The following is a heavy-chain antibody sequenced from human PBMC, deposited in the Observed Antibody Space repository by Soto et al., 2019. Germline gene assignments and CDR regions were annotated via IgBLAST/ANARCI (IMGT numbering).Heavy chain of an antibody. CDR3: ARYNLVRGYSSSRRPVGGYNWFDP. V-gene: IGHV1-69*06. D-gene: IGHD6-13*01. J-gene: IGHJ5*02. Sequence: QVQLVQSGAEVKKPGSSVKVSCKASGGTFSSYAISWVRQAPGQGLEWMGGIIPIFGTANYAQKFQGRVTITADNSTSTAYMELSSLRSEDTAVYYCARYNLVRGYSSSRRPVGGYNWFDPWGQGTLVTVSS. CDR1: GGTFSSYA. CDR2: IIPIFGTA.